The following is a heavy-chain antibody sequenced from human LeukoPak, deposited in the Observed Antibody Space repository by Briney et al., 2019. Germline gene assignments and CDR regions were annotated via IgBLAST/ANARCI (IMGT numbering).Heavy chain of an antibody. J-gene: IGHJ4*02. V-gene: IGHV3-74*01. CDR1: GFTFSSYW. CDR2: INSDGSST. D-gene: IGHD3-22*01. CDR3: ARADSSGYQRQFDY. Sequence: GGSLRLSCAASGFTFSSYWMHWVRQAPGKGLVWVSRINSDGSSTSYADSVKGRFTISRDNAKNTLYLQMDSLRAEDTAVYYCARADSSGYQRQFDYWGQGTLVTVSS.